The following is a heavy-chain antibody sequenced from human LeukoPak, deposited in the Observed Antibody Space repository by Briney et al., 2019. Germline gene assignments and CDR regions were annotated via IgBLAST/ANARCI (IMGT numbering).Heavy chain of an antibody. V-gene: IGHV4-59*08. J-gene: IGHJ5*02. CDR1: GGSISSYY. CDR3: ARRRVGAISSYNWFDP. CDR2: IYYTGST. D-gene: IGHD1-26*01. Sequence: SETLSLTCTVSGGSISSYYWSWIRQPPGKGLEWIGYIYYTGSTNYNPSLKSRVTISVDTSKNQFSLKLNSVTAADTAVYYCARRRVGAISSYNWFDPWGQGTLVTASS.